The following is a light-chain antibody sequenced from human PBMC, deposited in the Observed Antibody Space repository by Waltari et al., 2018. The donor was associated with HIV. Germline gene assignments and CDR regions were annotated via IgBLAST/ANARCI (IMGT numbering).Light chain of an antibody. J-gene: IGLJ3*02. CDR2: KDT. CDR1: VLSKQY. V-gene: IGLV3-25*03. CDR3: QSADTRKTYPPRV. Sequence: SYELTQPPSVSVSPGQTARITCSGHVLSKQYAYWYHQRPGQAPVLVIYKDTKRHSGIPGRFSGTSSGTTVTLTISGVQAEDEGDYYCQSADTRKTYPPRVFGGGTRLTVL.